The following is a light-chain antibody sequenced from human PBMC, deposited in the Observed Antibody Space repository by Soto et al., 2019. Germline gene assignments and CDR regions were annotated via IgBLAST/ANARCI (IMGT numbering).Light chain of an antibody. CDR3: SSYTSSSTRV. CDR1: SSDVGGYNY. V-gene: IGLV2-14*01. Sequence: QSGLNQPGSVYGSPGQSITISCKGTSSDVGGYNYVSWYQQHPGKAPKLMIYDVSNRPSGVSNRFSGSKSGNTASLSISGLQAEDEADYYCSSYTSSSTRVFGTGTKVTVL. CDR2: DVS. J-gene: IGLJ1*01.